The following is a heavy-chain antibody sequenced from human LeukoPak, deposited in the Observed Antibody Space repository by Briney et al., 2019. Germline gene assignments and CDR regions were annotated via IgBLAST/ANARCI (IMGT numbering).Heavy chain of an antibody. J-gene: IGHJ3*01. V-gene: IGHV3-74*01. Sequence: GGSLRLSCAASGFAFNKYWMHWVRQTPGKGLVWVSRINGDGSTTSYADSVKGGFTISRDNAKNTLYLQMSSLRAEDTAIYYCVRDGDYQGDDIWYDALDVWGPGTRVTVSS. CDR2: INGDGSTT. D-gene: IGHD3/OR15-3a*01. CDR1: GFAFNKYW. CDR3: VRDGDYQGDDIWYDALDV.